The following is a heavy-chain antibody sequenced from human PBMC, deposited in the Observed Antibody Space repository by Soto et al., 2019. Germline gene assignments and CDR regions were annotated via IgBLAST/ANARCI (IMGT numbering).Heavy chain of an antibody. CDR1: GFTFSSYA. CDR2: ISYDGSNK. D-gene: IGHD4-17*01. V-gene: IGHV3-30-3*01. CDR3: ARDXGVTTSPSVYYYYGMDV. J-gene: IGHJ6*02. Sequence: GGSLRLSCAASGFTFSSYAMHWVRQAPGKGLEWVAVISYDGSNKYYADSVKGRFTISRDNSKNTLYLQMNSLRAEDTAVYYCARDXGVTTSPSVYYYYGMDVWGQGTTVTVSS.